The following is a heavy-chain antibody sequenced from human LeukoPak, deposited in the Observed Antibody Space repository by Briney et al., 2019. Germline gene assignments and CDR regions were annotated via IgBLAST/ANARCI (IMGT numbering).Heavy chain of an antibody. CDR3: ARDMGGNWFDP. J-gene: IGHJ5*02. CDR1: GGSFSSGGYY. Sequence: SETLSLTCTVSGGSFSSGGYYWSWIRQHPGKGLEWIGYIYYSGSTYYNPSLKSRVTISVDTSKNQFSLKLSSVTAADTAVYYCARDMGGNWFDPWGQGTLVTVSS. V-gene: IGHV4-31*03. D-gene: IGHD1-26*01. CDR2: IYYSGST.